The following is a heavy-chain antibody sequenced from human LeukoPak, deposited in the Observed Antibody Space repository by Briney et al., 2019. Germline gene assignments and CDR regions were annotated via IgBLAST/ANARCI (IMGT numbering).Heavy chain of an antibody. D-gene: IGHD3-16*01. CDR2: IYYSGST. CDR1: GGSISSGGYY. CDR3: ARAPGGTARVGAFDI. Sequence: KASETLPLTCTVSGGSISSGGYYWSWIRQHPGKGLEWIGYIYYSGSTYYNPSLKSRVTISVDPSKNQFSLKLSSVTAADTAVYYCARAPGGTARVGAFDIWGQGTMVTVSS. V-gene: IGHV4-31*03. J-gene: IGHJ3*02.